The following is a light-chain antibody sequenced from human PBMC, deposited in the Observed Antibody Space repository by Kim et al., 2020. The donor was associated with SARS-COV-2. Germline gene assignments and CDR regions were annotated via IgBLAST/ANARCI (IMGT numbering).Light chain of an antibody. Sequence: PGERATVSCRASQSVRSNDLAWYQQKPGQAPRLLIYGASSRATGIPDRFSGSGSETDFILTISRLDPEDFAVYFCQHYGTSPLTFGGGTKVDIK. CDR2: GAS. CDR1: QSVRSND. V-gene: IGKV3-20*01. J-gene: IGKJ4*01. CDR3: QHYGTSPLT.